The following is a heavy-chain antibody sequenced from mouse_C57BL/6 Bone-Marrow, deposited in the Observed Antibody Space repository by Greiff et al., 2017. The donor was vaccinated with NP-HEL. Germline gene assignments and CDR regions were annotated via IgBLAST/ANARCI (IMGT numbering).Heavy chain of an antibody. CDR2: INPSTGGT. CDR3: ARSREDYAMDY. V-gene: IGHV1-42*01. CDR1: GYSFTGYY. J-gene: IGHJ4*01. Sequence: VQLQQSGPELVKPGASVKISCKASGYSFTGYYMNWVKQSPGKSLEWIGEINPSTGGTTYNQKFKAKATLTVDKSSSTAYMQLKSLTSEDSAVYCCARSREDYAMDYWGQGTSVTVSS.